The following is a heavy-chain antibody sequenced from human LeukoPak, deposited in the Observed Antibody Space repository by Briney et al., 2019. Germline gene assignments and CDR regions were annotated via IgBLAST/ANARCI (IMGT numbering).Heavy chain of an antibody. Sequence: ASVKVSCKASGYTFTSYGISWVRQAPGQGLEWMGWISAYNGNTNYAQKLQGRVTMTTDTSTSTPYMELRSLRSDDTAVYYCARDGWSSYSSGWYDSAWGQGTLVTVSS. CDR2: ISAYNGNT. CDR1: GYTFTSYG. V-gene: IGHV1-18*01. D-gene: IGHD6-19*01. CDR3: ARDGWSSYSSGWYDSA. J-gene: IGHJ4*02.